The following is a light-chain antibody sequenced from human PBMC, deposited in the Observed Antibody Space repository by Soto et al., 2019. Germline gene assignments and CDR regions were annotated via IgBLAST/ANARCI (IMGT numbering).Light chain of an antibody. CDR1: SSDVGGYNY. V-gene: IGLV2-14*01. CDR2: EVS. Sequence: QSVLTHPASVSWSPGHSITISCTGTSSDVGGYNYVSWYQQHPGKAPKLMIYEVSNRPSGVSNRFSGSKSGNTASLTISGLQAEDEADYYCSSYTSSSNHYVFGTGTKVTVL. CDR3: SSYTSSSNHYV. J-gene: IGLJ1*01.